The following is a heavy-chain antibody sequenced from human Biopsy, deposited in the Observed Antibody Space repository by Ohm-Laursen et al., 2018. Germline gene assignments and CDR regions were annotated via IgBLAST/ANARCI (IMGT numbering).Heavy chain of an antibody. CDR2: ISARDGVV. Sequence: SLRLSCAAPGLIFSDYYMSWIRQAPGKGLEWIAYISARDGVVYYADSVKGRFTISRDNTNNSLYLQMTSLRHEDTAVFYCARGKYKDFSTGLPRPYHYTLDFWGPGTTVTVSS. V-gene: IGHV3-11*01. D-gene: IGHD3-22*01. J-gene: IGHJ6*02. CDR3: ARGKYKDFSTGLPRPYHYTLDF. CDR1: GLIFSDYY.